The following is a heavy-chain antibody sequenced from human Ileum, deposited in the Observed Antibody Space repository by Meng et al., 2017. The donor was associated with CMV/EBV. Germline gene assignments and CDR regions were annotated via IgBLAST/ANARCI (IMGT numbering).Heavy chain of an antibody. D-gene: IGHD2-2*02. CDR2: IKPGDSEI. Sequence: GESLKISCAASGFTFSSHFMTWVRQAPGKGLEWVANIKPGDSEINYVGSVKGRFTISRDNAKNSLYLQMTSLRVEDTAVYYCVRGVPTCYNFFQVWGQGTLVTVSS. CDR1: GFTFSSHF. CDR3: VRGVPTCYNFFQV. J-gene: IGHJ1*01. V-gene: IGHV3-7*01.